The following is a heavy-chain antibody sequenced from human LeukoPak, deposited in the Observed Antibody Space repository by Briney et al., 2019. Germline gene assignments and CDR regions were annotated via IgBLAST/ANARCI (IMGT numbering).Heavy chain of an antibody. V-gene: IGHV3-30*02. D-gene: IGHD1-7*01. CDR3: AKDERNWNYNLASQTYD. Sequence: SCKASGYTFSNYAMHWVRQAPGKGLEWVAFIRYDGSNKYYADSVKGRFTISRDNSKNTLYLQMNSLRAEDTAVYYCAKDERNWNYNLASQTYDWGQGTLVTVSS. CDR1: GYTFSNYA. J-gene: IGHJ4*02. CDR2: IRYDGSNK.